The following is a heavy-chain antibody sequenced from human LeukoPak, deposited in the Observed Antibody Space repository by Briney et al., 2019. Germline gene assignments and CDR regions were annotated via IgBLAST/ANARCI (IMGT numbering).Heavy chain of an antibody. Sequence: GGSLRLSCAASDFTFSTYWMSWVRQAPGKGLEWVANIKRDGSEKYYVDSVKGRFTVSRDTAKNSLFLQMNSLRAEDTAVYYCARDQIPLLYSGDAFDIWGQGTMVTVSS. D-gene: IGHD1-26*01. CDR2: IKRDGSEK. CDR3: ARDQIPLLYSGDAFDI. J-gene: IGHJ3*02. CDR1: DFTFSTYW. V-gene: IGHV3-7*01.